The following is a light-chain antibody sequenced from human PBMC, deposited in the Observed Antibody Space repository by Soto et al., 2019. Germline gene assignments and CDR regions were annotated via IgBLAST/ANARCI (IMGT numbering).Light chain of an antibody. CDR3: SSYTTSNSGV. CDR1: NSDIGAYKY. J-gene: IGLJ3*02. Sequence: QSALTQPASVSGSPGQSITISCTGTNSDIGAYKYVSWYQQYPGKAPKLIIYEVINRPSGVSNRFSGSKSANSASLTISGLQAEDESHYYCSSYTTSNSGVFGGGTKVTVL. V-gene: IGLV2-14*01. CDR2: EVI.